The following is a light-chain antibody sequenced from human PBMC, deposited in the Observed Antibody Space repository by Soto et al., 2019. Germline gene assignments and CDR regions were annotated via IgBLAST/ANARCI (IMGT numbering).Light chain of an antibody. CDR2: DVA. J-gene: IGLJ1*01. CDR1: SSDVGGSNF. CDR3: VSYTSSTTYV. V-gene: IGLV2-14*03. Sequence: QSALTQPASVSDSPGQSITISCTGTSSDVGGSNFDSWYQQHPGKPPKLIIYDVANRPSGVSNRFSGSKSGSTASLIISRLQTEDEADYYCVSYTSSTTYVFGTGTKLTVL.